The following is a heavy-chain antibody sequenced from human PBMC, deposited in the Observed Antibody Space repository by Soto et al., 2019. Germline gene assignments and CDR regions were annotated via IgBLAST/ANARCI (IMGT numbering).Heavy chain of an antibody. CDR3: ARDPFYTGSNLQVGYFDS. CDR1: NYSFSSFG. J-gene: IGHJ4*02. V-gene: IGHV1-18*01. D-gene: IGHD1-26*01. Sequence: ASVKVSCKASNYSFSSFGISWVRQAPGQGLEWMAWINPSNDNTNYAQGLQGRVTLTSDTSTSTAYMELRSLRSDDTAVYYCARDPFYTGSNLQVGYFDSWGQGTPVTVSS. CDR2: INPSNDNT.